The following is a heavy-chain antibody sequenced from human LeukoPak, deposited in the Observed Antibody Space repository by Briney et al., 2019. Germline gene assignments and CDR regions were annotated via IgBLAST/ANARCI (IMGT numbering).Heavy chain of an antibody. V-gene: IGHV4-34*01. J-gene: IGHJ5*02. CDR1: GGSFSGYY. CDR2: INHSGST. D-gene: IGHD6-13*01. CDR3: ARGGAFEVAAAGTECFDP. Sequence: SETLSLTCAVYGGSFSGYYWSWIRQPPGKGLEWIGEINHSGSTNYNPSLKSRVTISVDTSKNQFSLKLSSVTAADTAVYYCARGGAFEVAAAGTECFDPWGQGTLVTVSS.